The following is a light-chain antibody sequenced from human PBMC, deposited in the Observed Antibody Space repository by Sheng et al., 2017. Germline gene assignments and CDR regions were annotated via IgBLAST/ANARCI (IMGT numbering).Light chain of an antibody. Sequence: QSALTQPASVSGSPGQSITISCTGTSSDVGGYNYVSWYQQHPGKAPKLMIYDVSNRPSGVSNRFSGSKSGNTASLTISGLQAEDEADYYCSSYTSSSTLCIGGRTKLDRP. CDR2: DVS. CDR3: SSYTSSSTLC. J-gene: IGLJ2*01. CDR1: SSDVGGYNY. V-gene: IGLV2-14*01.